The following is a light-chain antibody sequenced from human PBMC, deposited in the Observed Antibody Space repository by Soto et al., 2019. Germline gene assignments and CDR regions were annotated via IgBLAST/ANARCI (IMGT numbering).Light chain of an antibody. V-gene: IGLV2-8*01. Sequence: QSVLTQPPSASGSPGQSVTISCTGTSNDVGGYDYVSWYQQHPGKAPKLIIYEVTKRPSGVPDRFSGSKSGNTASLTVSGLQAEGFSDYNGCSVTYTIDIHVF. CDR1: SNDVGGYDY. CDR3: CSVTYTIDIHV. J-gene: IGLJ1*01. CDR2: EVT.